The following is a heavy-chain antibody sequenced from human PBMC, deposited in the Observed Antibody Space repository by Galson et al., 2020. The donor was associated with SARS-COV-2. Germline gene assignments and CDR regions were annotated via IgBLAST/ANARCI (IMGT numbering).Heavy chain of an antibody. D-gene: IGHD6-19*01. Sequence: GGSLRLSCAASGFTFSSYGMHWVRQAPGKGLEWVAVIWYDGSNKYYADSVKGRFTISRDNSKNTLYLQMNSLRAEDTAVYYCARDQIAVAGLGPWDNWFDPWGQGTLVTVSS. CDR3: ARDQIAVAGLGPWDNWFDP. CDR1: GFTFSSYG. V-gene: IGHV3-33*01. CDR2: IWYDGSNK. J-gene: IGHJ5*02.